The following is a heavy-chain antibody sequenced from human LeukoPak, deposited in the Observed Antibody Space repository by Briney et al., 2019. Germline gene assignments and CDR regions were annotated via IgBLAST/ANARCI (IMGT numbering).Heavy chain of an antibody. CDR3: ARDPYYDILTGYSRLVNYYFDY. Sequence: GGSLRLSCAASGFTFSSYSMNWVRQAPGKGLEWVSSISSSSSYIYYADSVKGRFTISRDKAKNSLYLQMNSLRAEDTAVYYYARDPYYDILTGYSRLVNYYFDYWGQGTLVTVSS. J-gene: IGHJ4*02. CDR1: GFTFSSYS. D-gene: IGHD3-9*01. V-gene: IGHV3-21*01. CDR2: ISSSSSYI.